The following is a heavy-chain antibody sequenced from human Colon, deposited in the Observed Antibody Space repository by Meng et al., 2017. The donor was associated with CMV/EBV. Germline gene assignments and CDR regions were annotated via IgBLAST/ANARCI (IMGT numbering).Heavy chain of an antibody. CDR2: INSDGSSK. CDR1: YW. D-gene: IGHD3-3*01. J-gene: IGHJ6*02. CDR3: ARDGTFFGVVISYYYYYGMDV. Sequence: YWMHWGRQAQGKGLVWVSRINSDGSSKSYEDSVKGRFTISRDNDKNTLYLQMNSLRAEDTAVYYCARDGTFFGVVISYYYYYGMDVWGQGTTVTVSS. V-gene: IGHV3-74*01.